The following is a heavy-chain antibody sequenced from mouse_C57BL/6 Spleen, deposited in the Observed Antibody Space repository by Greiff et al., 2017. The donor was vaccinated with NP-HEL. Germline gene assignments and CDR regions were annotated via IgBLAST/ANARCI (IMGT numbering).Heavy chain of an antibody. Sequence: QVQLQQSGAELMKPGASVKLSCKATGYTFTGYWIEWVKQRPGHGLEWIGEILPGSGSTNSNATVKGKATFTADTSSNTAYMQLSSLTTEDSAIYYCARSNDGYYRFDYWGQGTTLTGSS. V-gene: IGHV1-9*01. CDR1: GYTFTGYW. J-gene: IGHJ2*01. D-gene: IGHD2-3*01. CDR2: ILPGSGST. CDR3: ARSNDGYYRFDY.